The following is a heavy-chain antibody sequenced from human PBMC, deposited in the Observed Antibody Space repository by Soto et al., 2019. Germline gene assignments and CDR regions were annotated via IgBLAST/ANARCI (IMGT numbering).Heavy chain of an antibody. CDR3: AVGSSAAAGTYYYYYYMDV. J-gene: IGHJ6*03. V-gene: IGHV1-69*02. Sequence: ASVKVSCKASGGTFSSYTISWVRQAPGQGLEWMGRIIPILGIANYAQKFQGRVTITADKSTSTAYMELSSLRSEDTAVYYCAVGSSAAAGTYYYYYYMDVWGKGTTVTVSS. CDR1: GGTFSSYT. D-gene: IGHD6-13*01. CDR2: IIPILGIA.